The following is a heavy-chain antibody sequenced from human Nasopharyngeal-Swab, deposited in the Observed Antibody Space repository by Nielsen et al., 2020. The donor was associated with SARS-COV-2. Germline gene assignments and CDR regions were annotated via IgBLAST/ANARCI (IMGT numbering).Heavy chain of an antibody. CDR3: ARRAGAAAGIDY. J-gene: IGHJ4*02. CDR2: IDPSDSYT. CDR1: GYSFTSYW. V-gene: IGHV5-10-1*01. D-gene: IGHD6-13*01. Sequence: KVSCKGSGYSFTSYWISWVRQMPGKGLEWMGRIDPSDSYTNYSPSFQGHVTISADKSISTAYLQWSSLKASDTAMYYCARRAGAAAGIDYWGQGTLVTVSS.